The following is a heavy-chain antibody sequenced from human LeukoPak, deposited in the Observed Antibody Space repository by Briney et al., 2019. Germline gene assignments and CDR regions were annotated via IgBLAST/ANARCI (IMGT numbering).Heavy chain of an antibody. CDR1: GYTFTSYG. D-gene: IGHD3-9*01. V-gene: IGHV1-18*01. CDR2: ISAYNGNT. CDR3: ARVLYYDILTGYSNWFDP. J-gene: IGHJ5*02. Sequence: ASVKISCKAYGYTFTSYGISWVRQAPGQGLEWMGWISAYNGNTNYAQKLQGRVTMTTDTSTSTAYMELRSLRSDDTAVYYCARVLYYDILTGYSNWFDPWGQGTLVTVSS.